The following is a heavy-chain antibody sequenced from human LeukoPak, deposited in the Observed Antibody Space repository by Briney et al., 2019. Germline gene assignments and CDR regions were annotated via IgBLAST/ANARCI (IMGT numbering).Heavy chain of an antibody. CDR2: IIPIFGTA. J-gene: IGHJ6*02. CDR3: ASDVYYYGSGSYSPYYYYGMDV. Sequence: SVKVSCEASGGTFSSYAISWVRQAPGQGLEWMGGIIPIFGTANYAQKFQGRVTITADESTSTAYMELSSLRSEDTAVYYCASDVYYYGSGSYSPYYYYGMDVWGQGTTVTVSS. CDR1: GGTFSSYA. D-gene: IGHD3-10*01. V-gene: IGHV1-69*13.